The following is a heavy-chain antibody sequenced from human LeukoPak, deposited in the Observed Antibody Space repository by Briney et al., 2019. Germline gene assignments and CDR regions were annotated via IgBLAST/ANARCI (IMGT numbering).Heavy chain of an antibody. D-gene: IGHD1-26*01. V-gene: IGHV4-39*01. CDR2: IYYSGST. CDR3: ARQGSGNYLSPVNY. CDR1: GGSISSSSYY. J-gene: IGHJ4*02. Sequence: SETLSLTCTVSGGSISSSSYYWGWIRQPPGKGLEWIGTIYYSGSTYYNPSLKSRVTISVDTSKNQFSLKLNSVTAADTAVYYCARQGSGNYLSPVNYWGQGTLVTVSS.